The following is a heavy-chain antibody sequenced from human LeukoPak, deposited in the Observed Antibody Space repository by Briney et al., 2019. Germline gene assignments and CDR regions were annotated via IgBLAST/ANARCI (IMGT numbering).Heavy chain of an antibody. CDR1: GGSIRSGDYY. J-gene: IGHJ4*02. CDR3: ARVEDKYIDY. D-gene: IGHD2-15*01. V-gene: IGHV4-39*07. Sequence: PSETLSLTRTVSGGSIRSGDYYWSWIRQPPGKGLEWIGEINHSGSTNYNPSLKSRVTISVDTSKNQFSLKLSSVTAADTAVYYCARVEDKYIDYWGQGTLVTVSS. CDR2: INHSGST.